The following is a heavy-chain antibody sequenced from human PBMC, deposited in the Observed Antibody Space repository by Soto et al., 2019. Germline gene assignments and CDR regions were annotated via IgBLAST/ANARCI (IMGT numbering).Heavy chain of an antibody. CDR1: GYTFTSYD. V-gene: IGHV1-8*01. D-gene: IGHD6-13*01. Sequence: QVQLVQSGAEVKKPGASVKVSCKASGYTFTSYDINWVRQATGQGLEWMGWMNPNSGNTGYAQKFQGRVTMTRNTSISTAYMELSSLRSEDTAVYYCAREVGAAAGTGYYYYYMDVWGKGTTVTVSS. CDR3: AREVGAAAGTGYYYYYMDV. J-gene: IGHJ6*03. CDR2: MNPNSGNT.